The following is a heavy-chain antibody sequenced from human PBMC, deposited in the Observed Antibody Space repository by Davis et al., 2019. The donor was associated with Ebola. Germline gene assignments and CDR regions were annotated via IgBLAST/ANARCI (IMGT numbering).Heavy chain of an antibody. J-gene: IGHJ4*02. CDR3: VKDRPATTRGIWVFHYFDF. CDR2: ISGGRDST. D-gene: IGHD1-14*01. CDR1: GFTFSTYA. V-gene: IGHV3-23*01. Sequence: GGSLRLSCAASGFTFSTYAMHWVRQAPGKGLEWVSVISGGRDSTDYADSVKGRFTISRDNSKNTLYLQLNSLRAEDTAIYYCVKDRPATTRGIWVFHYFDFWGQGTLVTVSS.